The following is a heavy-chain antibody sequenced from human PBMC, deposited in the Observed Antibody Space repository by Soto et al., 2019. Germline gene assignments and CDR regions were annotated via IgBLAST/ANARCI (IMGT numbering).Heavy chain of an antibody. CDR2: IYYSGST. V-gene: IGHV4-59*01. CDR3: ARGGLFPESSPLDY. D-gene: IGHD3-10*01. CDR1: GGSISSYY. J-gene: IGHJ4*02. Sequence: SETLSLTCTVSGGSISSYYWSWIRQPPGKGLEWIGYIYYSGSTNYNPSLKSRVTISVDTSKNQFSLKLSSVTAADTAVYYCARGGLFPESSPLDYWGQGTLVTVSS.